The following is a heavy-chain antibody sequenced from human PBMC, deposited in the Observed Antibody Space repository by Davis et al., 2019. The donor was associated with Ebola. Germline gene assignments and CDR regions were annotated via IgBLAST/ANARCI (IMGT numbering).Heavy chain of an antibody. J-gene: IGHJ4*02. Sequence: GESLKISCAASGFDFNTNTMGWVRQAPGKGLEWVSLISGSGRSTYYADSVKGRFSISRDNSKNTLLLQMNSLRAEDTAVYYCARATAADYWGQGTLVTVSS. D-gene: IGHD6-13*01. CDR3: ARATAADY. CDR2: ISGSGRST. CDR1: GFDFNTNT. V-gene: IGHV3-23*01.